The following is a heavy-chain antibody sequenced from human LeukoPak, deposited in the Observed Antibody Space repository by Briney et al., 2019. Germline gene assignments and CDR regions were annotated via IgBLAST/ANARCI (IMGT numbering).Heavy chain of an antibody. CDR2: ISAYNGNT. CDR1: GSTLTELP. CDR3: ARGRYYYDSSGYYYEGSDDY. V-gene: IGHV1-18*01. J-gene: IGHJ4*02. D-gene: IGHD3-22*01. Sequence: ASVTVSYTVSGSTLTELPLHWVRQAPGQGLEWMGWISAYNGNTNYAQKLQGRVTITTDTSTSTAFMELRILRSDDTAVYYCARGRYYYDSSGYYYEGSDDYWGQGTLVTVSS.